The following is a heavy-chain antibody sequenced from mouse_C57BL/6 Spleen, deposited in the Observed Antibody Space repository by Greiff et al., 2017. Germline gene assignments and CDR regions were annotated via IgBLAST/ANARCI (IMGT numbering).Heavy chain of an antibody. D-gene: IGHD1-1*01. CDR2: ISSGSSTI. J-gene: IGHJ1*03. CDR1: GFTFSDYG. Sequence: EVKLVESGGGLVKPGGSLKLSCAASGFTFSDYGMHWVRQAPEKGLEWVAYISSGSSTIYSADTVKGRFTISRDNAKNTLMLQMTSLRSEETAMYYCARQITTGVATRYFDVWGTGTTVTVSS. CDR3: ARQITTGVATRYFDV. V-gene: IGHV5-17*01.